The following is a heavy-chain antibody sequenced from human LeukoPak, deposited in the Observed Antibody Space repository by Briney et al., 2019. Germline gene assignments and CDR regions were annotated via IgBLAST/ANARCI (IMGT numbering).Heavy chain of an antibody. CDR2: IYYSGST. D-gene: IGHD2-15*01. CDR3: ARQSRQWGSSDY. Sequence: SETLPLTCTVSGGSISSYYWSWIRQPPGKGLEWIGYIYYSGSTNYNPSLKSRVTVSVDTSKNQFSLKLSSVTAADTAVYYCARQSRQWGSSDYWGQGTLVSVSS. J-gene: IGHJ4*02. V-gene: IGHV4-59*08. CDR1: GGSISSYY.